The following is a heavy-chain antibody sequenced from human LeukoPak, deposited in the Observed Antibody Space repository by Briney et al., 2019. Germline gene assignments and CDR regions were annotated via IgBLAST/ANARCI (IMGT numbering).Heavy chain of an antibody. CDR1: GGSISSYY. CDR3: ARRGYCSGGSCYAGLNWFDP. Sequence: SETLSLTCTVSGGSISSYYWSWIRQPPGKGLEWIGYIYYSGSTYYNPSLKSRVTISVDTSKNQFSLKLSSVSAADTAVYYCARRGYCSGGSCYAGLNWFDPWGQGTLVTVSS. J-gene: IGHJ5*02. D-gene: IGHD2-15*01. CDR2: IYYSGST. V-gene: IGHV4-59*08.